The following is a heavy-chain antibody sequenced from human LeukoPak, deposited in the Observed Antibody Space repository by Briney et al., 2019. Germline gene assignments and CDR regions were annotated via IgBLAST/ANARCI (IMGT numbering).Heavy chain of an antibody. CDR1: GGSISSGGYY. J-gene: IGHJ4*02. CDR2: IYYSGST. D-gene: IGHD3-22*01. Sequence: SETLSLTCTVSGGSISSGGYYWSWIRQHPGKGLGWIGYIYYSGSTYYNPSLKSRVTISVDTSKNQFSLKLSSVTAADTAVYYCARTYYYDSSGYPTPFGYWGQGTLVTVSS. CDR3: ARTYYYDSSGYPTPFGY. V-gene: IGHV4-31*03.